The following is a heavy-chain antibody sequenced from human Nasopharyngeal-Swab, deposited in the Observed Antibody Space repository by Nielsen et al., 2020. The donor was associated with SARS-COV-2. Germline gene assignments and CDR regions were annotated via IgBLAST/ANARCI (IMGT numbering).Heavy chain of an antibody. CDR1: GGSISSGGYY. CDR3: ARHERQWLVPRPNWFDP. Sequence: SETLSLTCTVSGGSISSGGYYWSWIRQHPGKGLEWIGYIYYSGSTYYNPSLKSRVTISVDTSKNQFSLKLSSVTAADTAVYYCARHERQWLVPRPNWFDPWGQGTLVTVSS. V-gene: IGHV4-39*01. CDR2: IYYSGST. D-gene: IGHD6-19*01. J-gene: IGHJ5*02.